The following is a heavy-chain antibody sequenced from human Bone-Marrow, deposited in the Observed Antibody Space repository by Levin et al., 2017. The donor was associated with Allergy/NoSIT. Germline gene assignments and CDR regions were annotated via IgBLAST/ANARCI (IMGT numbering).Heavy chain of an antibody. Sequence: GGSLRLSCAASGFTLSGHSMYWVRQVPGKGLECVAGISKDGRNKYYADSVKGRFAISRDNSRNTLYLQMNSLKTDDGAIYFCARDFVFGGWSDRFLDYWGQGALVTVSS. D-gene: IGHD3-10*02. J-gene: IGHJ4*02. CDR1: GFTLSGHS. CDR3: ARDFVFGGWSDRFLDY. V-gene: IGHV3-30*09. CDR2: ISKDGRNK.